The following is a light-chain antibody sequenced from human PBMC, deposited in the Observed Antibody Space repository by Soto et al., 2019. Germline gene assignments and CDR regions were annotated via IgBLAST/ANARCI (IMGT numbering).Light chain of an antibody. CDR3: HQRSNWPLT. Sequence: EFLLTQSPCTLPLSPGERAPLSCRASQTVRNNYLAWYQQKPGQAPRLLIYHASSRATGIPARFSGSGSGTDFTLTISSLEPEDFAVYYCHQRSNWPLTFGGGTKVDIK. CDR2: HAS. J-gene: IGKJ4*01. CDR1: QTVRNNY. V-gene: IGKV3D-20*02.